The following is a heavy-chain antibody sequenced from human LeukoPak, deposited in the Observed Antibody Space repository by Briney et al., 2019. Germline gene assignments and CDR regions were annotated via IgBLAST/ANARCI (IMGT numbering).Heavy chain of an antibody. V-gene: IGHV3-21*01. Sequence: PGGSLRLSCAAYGFTFSSYSMNWVRQAPGKGLEWVSSISSSSSYIYYADSVKGRFTISRDNAKNSLYLQMNSLRAEDTAVYYCARERSTHAFDIWGQGTMVTVSS. CDR2: ISSSSSYI. CDR1: GFTFSSYS. CDR3: ARERSTHAFDI. J-gene: IGHJ3*02. D-gene: IGHD4-17*01.